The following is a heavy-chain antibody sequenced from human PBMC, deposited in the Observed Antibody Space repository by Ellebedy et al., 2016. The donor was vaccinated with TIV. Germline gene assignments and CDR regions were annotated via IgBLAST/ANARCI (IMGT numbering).Heavy chain of an antibody. CDR1: GFTFSTYG. CDR3: AKDKIGFCSYTSCYYGD. J-gene: IGHJ4*02. Sequence: GESLKISCAASGFTFSTYGMHWVRQAPGKGLEWVAFISYDGSNKYFADSVKGRFAISRDNSKNTLYLQMNSLRADDTAVYYCAKDKIGFCSYTSCYYGDWGQGTLLTVSS. V-gene: IGHV3-30*18. D-gene: IGHD2-2*01. CDR2: ISYDGSNK.